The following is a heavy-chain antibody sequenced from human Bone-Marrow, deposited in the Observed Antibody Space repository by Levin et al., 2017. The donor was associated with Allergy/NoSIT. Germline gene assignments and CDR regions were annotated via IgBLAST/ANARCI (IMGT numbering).Heavy chain of an antibody. CDR2: IKSKTDGETK. J-gene: IGHJ4*02. CDR1: GFTFSNNW. Sequence: GESLKISCATSGFTFSNNWMNWVRQAPGKGLEWVAHIKSKTDGETKDYAAAVKGRFSVSRDDSKSTVYLQMNSLKTEDTAVYYCTILLRPRDYWGQGTLVTVSS. D-gene: IGHD1-26*01. V-gene: IGHV3-15*01. CDR3: TILLRPRDY.